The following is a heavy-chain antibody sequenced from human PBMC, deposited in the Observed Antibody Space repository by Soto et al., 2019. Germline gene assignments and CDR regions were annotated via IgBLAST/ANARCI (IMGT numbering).Heavy chain of an antibody. V-gene: IGHV3-20*04. CDR3: ASSEYYYGSGSFFY. Sequence: PGGSLRLSCEVSGFTFSAYGMHWVRQAPGKGLEWVSGINWNGGSTGYADSVKGRFTISRDNAKNSLYLQMNSLRAEDTALYYCASSEYYYGSGSFFYWGQGTLVTVSS. CDR1: GFTFSAYG. CDR2: INWNGGST. D-gene: IGHD3-10*01. J-gene: IGHJ4*02.